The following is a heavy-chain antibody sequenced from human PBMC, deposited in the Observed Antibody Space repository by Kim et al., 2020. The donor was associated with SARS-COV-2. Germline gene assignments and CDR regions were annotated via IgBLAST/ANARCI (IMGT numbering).Heavy chain of an antibody. CDR1: GFTFSSYG. J-gene: IGHJ3*02. Sequence: GGYLRLSCAASGFTFSSYGMHWVRQAPGKGLEWVAVISYDGSNKYYADSVKGRFTISRDNSKNTLYLQMNSLRAEDTAVYYCASLPSGYSYGPYDAFDIWGQGTMVTVSS. V-gene: IGHV3-30*03. D-gene: IGHD5-18*01. CDR2: ISYDGSNK. CDR3: ASLPSGYSYGPYDAFDI.